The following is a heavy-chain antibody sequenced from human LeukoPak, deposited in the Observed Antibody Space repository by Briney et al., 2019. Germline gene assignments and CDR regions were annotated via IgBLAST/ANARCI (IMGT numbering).Heavy chain of an antibody. CDR1: GGSISSSSYY. J-gene: IGHJ3*02. D-gene: IGHD4-17*01. CDR3: ARRQRGGDYGAAFDI. V-gene: IGHV4-39*01. CDR2: IYYSGTT. Sequence: PSETLSLTCTVSGGSISSSSYYWGWIRQPPGKGLEWIGTIYYSGTTYYNPPLKSRVTMSVDTSKNQFSLNLSSVTAADTAVYYCARRQRGGDYGAAFDIWGQGTMVTVSS.